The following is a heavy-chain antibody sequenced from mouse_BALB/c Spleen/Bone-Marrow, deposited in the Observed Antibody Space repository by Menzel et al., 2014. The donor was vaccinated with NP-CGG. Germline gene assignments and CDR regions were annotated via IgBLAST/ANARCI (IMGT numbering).Heavy chain of an antibody. V-gene: IGHV7-3*02. CDR3: ARFPMDY. Sequence: EVKVEESGGGLVQPGGSLRLSCTTSGFTFTDYYMSWVRQPPGKALEWLAFIRNKAYGYTTEYSASVRGRFTISRDNSQSILYLQMNTLRAEDSATYYCARFPMDYWGQGTSVTVSS. J-gene: IGHJ4*01. CDR2: IRNKAYGYTT. CDR1: GFTFTDYY.